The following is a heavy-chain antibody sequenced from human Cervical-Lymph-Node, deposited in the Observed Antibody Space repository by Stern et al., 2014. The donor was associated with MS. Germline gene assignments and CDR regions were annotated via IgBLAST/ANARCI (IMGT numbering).Heavy chain of an antibody. Sequence: QVPLRESGPTLVKPTQTLTLTCTFSGFSLSTSGVGVGWIRQPPGKALEWLALISWTEDRRHSPSLKSRLTITKVTSKNQVVLTMTNMDPVDTATYYCAHDYHDILTGYYNSRFASWGHGTLVTVSS. CDR3: AHDYHDILTGYYNSRFAS. V-gene: IGHV2-5*01. J-gene: IGHJ4*01. CDR1: GFSLSTSGVG. D-gene: IGHD3-9*01. CDR2: ISWTEDR.